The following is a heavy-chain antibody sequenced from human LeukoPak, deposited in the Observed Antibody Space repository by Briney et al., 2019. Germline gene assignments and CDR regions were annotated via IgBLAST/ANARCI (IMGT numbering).Heavy chain of an antibody. CDR1: GFTFSSYW. CDR2: IKQDGSEK. V-gene: IGHV3-7*01. Sequence: GGSLRLSCAASGFTFSSYWMSWVRQAPGKGLEWVANIKQDGSEKYYVDSVRGRFTISRDNAKNSLYLQMNSLRAEDTAVYYCARRRNYDFWGGHDAFDIWGQGTMVTVSS. CDR3: ARRRNYDFWGGHDAFDI. J-gene: IGHJ3*02. D-gene: IGHD3-3*01.